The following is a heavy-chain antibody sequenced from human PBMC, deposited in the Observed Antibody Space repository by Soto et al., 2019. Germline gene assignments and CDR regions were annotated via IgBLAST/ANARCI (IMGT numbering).Heavy chain of an antibody. CDR1: GGTFSSFG. J-gene: IGHJ4*02. CDR2: IIPIFGTA. Sequence: ASVKVSCKASGGTFSSFGLSWVRQAPGQGLEWVGGIIPIFGTATSAQKFQDRVKITANESTTTAYMELSGLRSEDTAVYYCVRRRHSSGYVPFDYWGPGNLVTVS. CDR3: VRRRHSSGYVPFDY. D-gene: IGHD3-22*01. V-gene: IGHV1-69*13.